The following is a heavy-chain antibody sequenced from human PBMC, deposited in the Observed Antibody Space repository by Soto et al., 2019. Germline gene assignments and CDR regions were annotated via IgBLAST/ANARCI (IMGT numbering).Heavy chain of an antibody. V-gene: IGHV3-23*01. Sequence: EVQLLESGGGLVQPGGSLRLSCAASGFTFSSYAMSWVRQAPGKGLEWVSAISGSGGSTYYADSVKGRFTISRDNSKNTLYLQMNSLRAEDTAVYYCAKDRELLLWFGEFPLDYWGQGTLVTGSS. CDR1: GFTFSSYA. J-gene: IGHJ4*02. CDR3: AKDRELLLWFGEFPLDY. CDR2: ISGSGGST. D-gene: IGHD3-10*01.